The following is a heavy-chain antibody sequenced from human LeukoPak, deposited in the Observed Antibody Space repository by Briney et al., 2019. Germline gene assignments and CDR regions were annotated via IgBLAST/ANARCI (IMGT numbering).Heavy chain of an antibody. V-gene: IGHV5-51*01. J-gene: IGHJ4*02. D-gene: IGHD6-13*01. CDR2: IYPGDSDT. CDR1: RYSFTSYW. CDR3: ARHGVAAARPTDY. Sequence: GESLKISCKGSRYSFTSYWIGWVRQMPGKGLEWMGIIYPGDSDTRYSPSFQGQVTISADKSISTAYLQWSSLKASDTAMYYCARHGVAAARPTDYWGQGTLVTVSS.